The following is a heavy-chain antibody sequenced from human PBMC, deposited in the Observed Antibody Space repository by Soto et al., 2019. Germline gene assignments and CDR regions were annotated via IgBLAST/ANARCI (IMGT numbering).Heavy chain of an antibody. Sequence: GGSLRLSCVASGFRFSSYWMHWVRQAPGMGLVWVSRINMDGTFTTYADSVKGRFTISRDNSKSTLYLQMNSLRAEDTALYYCAKGRSYYYYYGVDVWGQGTTVTVSS. V-gene: IGHV3-74*01. CDR1: GFRFSSYW. CDR2: INMDGTFT. J-gene: IGHJ6*02. CDR3: AKGRSYYYYYGVDV.